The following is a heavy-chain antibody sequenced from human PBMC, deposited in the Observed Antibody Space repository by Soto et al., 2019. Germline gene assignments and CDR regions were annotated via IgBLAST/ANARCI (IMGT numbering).Heavy chain of an antibody. J-gene: IGHJ6*02. V-gene: IGHV3-23*01. CDR3: AKDRDGAAAGPTKFYGMDV. CDR1: GFTFSSYA. CDR2: IGGSGDST. D-gene: IGHD6-13*01. Sequence: EVQLLESGGGLVQPGGSRRLSCAASGFTFSSYAMSWVRQAPGKGLEWASVIGGSGDSTYYADPVRGRFTISRDNSKNTLYLQMNSLRAEDTAVYYCAKDRDGAAAGPTKFYGMDVWGQGTTVTVSS.